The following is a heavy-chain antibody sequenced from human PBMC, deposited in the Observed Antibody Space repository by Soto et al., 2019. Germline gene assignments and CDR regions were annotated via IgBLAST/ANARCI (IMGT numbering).Heavy chain of an antibody. V-gene: IGHV1-24*01. CDR2: FDPEDGET. J-gene: IGHJ3*02. CDR1: GYTLTELS. Sequence: ASVKVSCKVSGYTLTELSMHWVRQAPGKGLEWMGGFDPEDGETIYAQKFQGRVTMTEDTSTDTAYMELSSLRSEDTAVYYCATDSGGAAHTVGAFDIWGQGTMVTVSS. D-gene: IGHD6-6*01. CDR3: ATDSGGAAHTVGAFDI.